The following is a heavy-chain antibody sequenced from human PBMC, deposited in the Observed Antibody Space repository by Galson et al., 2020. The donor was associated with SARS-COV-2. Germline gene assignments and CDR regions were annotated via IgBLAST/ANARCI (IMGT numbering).Heavy chain of an antibody. D-gene: IGHD2-15*01. Sequence: ASVKVSCKVSGYTLTELSMHWVRQAPGKGLEWMGGFDPEDGETIYAQKFQGRVTMTEDTSTDTAYMELSSLRSEDTAVYYCATAGYCSGGSCYSFRDGALGYWGQGTLVTVSS. V-gene: IGHV1-24*01. CDR1: GYTLTELS. CDR3: ATAGYCSGGSCYSFRDGALGY. CDR2: FDPEDGET. J-gene: IGHJ4*02.